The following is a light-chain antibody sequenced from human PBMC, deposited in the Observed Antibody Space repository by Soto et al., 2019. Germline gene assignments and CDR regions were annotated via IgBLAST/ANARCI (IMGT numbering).Light chain of an antibody. V-gene: IGKV1-6*01. CDR1: QVISSA. Sequence: AIQLTQSPSSLSASVGDRVTITCRAGQVISSALGWYQQKPGKAPRLLIHAASSLQSGVPSRCSGSASGTEFTLTISSLQPEDVASYYCLQDHSYPWTFGQGTKVEI. J-gene: IGKJ1*01. CDR3: LQDHSYPWT. CDR2: AAS.